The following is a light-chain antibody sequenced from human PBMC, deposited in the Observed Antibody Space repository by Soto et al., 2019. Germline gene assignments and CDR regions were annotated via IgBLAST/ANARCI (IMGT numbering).Light chain of an antibody. V-gene: IGKV3-15*01. CDR1: QSVSTN. CDR3: QQYHNWPPFT. Sequence: EIAMTQSPATLSVSAGEGATLSCRASQSVSTNVAWYQQKPGQPPRLLIYGASTRATGIPARFSGSGSETECTLTIISLQSEDFAVYYCQQYHNWPPFTFGPGTKVDIK. J-gene: IGKJ3*01. CDR2: GAS.